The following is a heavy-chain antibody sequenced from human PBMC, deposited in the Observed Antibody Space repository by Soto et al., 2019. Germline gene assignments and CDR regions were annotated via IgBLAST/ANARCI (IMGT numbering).Heavy chain of an antibody. CDR3: ARGPGCIDGWRTFDF. D-gene: IGHD6-19*01. CDR2: TYYNGDT. J-gene: IGHJ4*02. Sequence: SETLSLTCTVSDDSFRGADYYWSWIRQPLGKGPEWIGYTYYNGDTKYNPALKSRVTMSVDTSKNQFSLRLSSVTAADTAVYFCARGPGCIDGWRTFDFWGRGILVTVSS. CDR1: DDSFRGADYY. V-gene: IGHV4-61*08.